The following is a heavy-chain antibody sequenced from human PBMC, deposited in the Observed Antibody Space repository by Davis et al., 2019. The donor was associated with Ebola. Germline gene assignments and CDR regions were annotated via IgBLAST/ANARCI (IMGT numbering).Heavy chain of an antibody. D-gene: IGHD5-18*01. CDR2: IKEDGSEK. Sequence: GESLKISCAASGFSFSNCWMSWVRQAPGKGLEWVANIKEDGSEKYYVDSVKGRFTISRDNAKNSLYLQMNSLTVEDTGVYYCARDPDTANKVDVWGKGTTVTVSS. J-gene: IGHJ6*04. CDR3: ARDPDTANKVDV. CDR1: GFSFSNCW. V-gene: IGHV3-7*01.